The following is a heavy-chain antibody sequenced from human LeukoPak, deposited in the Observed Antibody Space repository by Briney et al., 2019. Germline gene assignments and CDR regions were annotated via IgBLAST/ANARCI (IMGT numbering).Heavy chain of an antibody. D-gene: IGHD3-22*01. Sequence: GASVKVSCKASGYTFTSYGISWVRQAPGQGLEWMGWISAYNGNTNYAQKLQGRVTMTTDTSTSTACMELRSLTSDDTAVYYCAICPNYYDSSGYKIDYWGQGTLVTVSS. J-gene: IGHJ4*02. V-gene: IGHV1-18*01. CDR1: GYTFTSYG. CDR3: AICPNYYDSSGYKIDY. CDR2: ISAYNGNT.